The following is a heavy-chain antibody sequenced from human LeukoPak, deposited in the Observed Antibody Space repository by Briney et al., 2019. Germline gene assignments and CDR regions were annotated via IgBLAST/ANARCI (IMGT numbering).Heavy chain of an antibody. CDR2: INHSGST. V-gene: IGHV4-34*01. CDR3: ARAGPYESYYYNSSGYYFDY. Sequence: SETLSLTCAVYGGSFSGYYWSWIRQPPGKGLEWIGAINHSGSTNYNPSLKSRVTISVDTSKNQFSLKLSSVTAADTAVYYCARAGPYESYYYNSSGYYFDYWGQGPLVPVSS. CDR1: GGSFSGYY. D-gene: IGHD3-22*01. J-gene: IGHJ4*02.